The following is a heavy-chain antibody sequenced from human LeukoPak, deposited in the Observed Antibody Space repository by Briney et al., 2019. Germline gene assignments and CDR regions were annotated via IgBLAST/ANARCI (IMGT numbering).Heavy chain of an antibody. CDR1: GVSVSTYS. CDR2: IDDNGNT. V-gene: IGHV4-59*02. CDR3: VTNAGAAALDALDI. Sequence: SETLSLTYTVSGVSVSTYSWTWIRQPPGKGLECVGHIDDNGNTNYNPSLKGRVTISVDKSENHFSLRLTSVTAADTAVYYCVTNAGAAALDALDIWGQGTMVTVSS. J-gene: IGHJ3*02. D-gene: IGHD7-27*01.